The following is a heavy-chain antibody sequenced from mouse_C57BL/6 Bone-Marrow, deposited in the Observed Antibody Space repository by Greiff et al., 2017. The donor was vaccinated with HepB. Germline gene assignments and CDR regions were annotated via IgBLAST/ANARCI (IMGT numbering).Heavy chain of an antibody. D-gene: IGHD2-1*01. J-gene: IGHJ4*01. CDR3: ARREIYYGPYYSAIDY. CDR2: IDPSDSYT. Sequence: QVQLQQPGAELVMPGASVKLSCKASGYTFTSYWMHWVKQRPGQGLEWIGEIDPSDSYTNYNQKFKGKSTLTVDKSSSTAYMQLSSLTSEDSAVYYCARREIYYGPYYSAIDYWGQGDSVTASS. V-gene: IGHV1-69*01. CDR1: GYTFTSYW.